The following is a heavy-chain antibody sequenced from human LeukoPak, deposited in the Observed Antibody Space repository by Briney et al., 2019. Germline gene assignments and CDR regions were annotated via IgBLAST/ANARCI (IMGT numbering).Heavy chain of an antibody. CDR3: ASHYYGSGPTDMILDV. J-gene: IGHJ6*02. CDR1: GGSISSGDYY. V-gene: IGHV4-30-4*01. CDR2: IYYTEST. D-gene: IGHD3-10*01. Sequence: SQTLSLNSTVSGGSISSGDYYWRWIRQPPGKGLEWIGYIYYTESTYYNPSLKSRITISVDTSNNQFSLKLSSVTAADTAVYYCASHYYGSGPTDMILDVWGQGTTVTVSS.